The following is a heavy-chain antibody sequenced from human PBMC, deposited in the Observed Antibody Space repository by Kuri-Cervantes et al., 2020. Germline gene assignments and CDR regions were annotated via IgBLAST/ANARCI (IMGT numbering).Heavy chain of an antibody. D-gene: IGHD5-18*01. V-gene: IGHV4-30-4*01. CDR1: GGSVSSGDYY. CDR3: VRHGRIQLWLPEFDY. J-gene: IGHJ4*02. Sequence: LRPSCTVSGGSVSSGDYYWSWIRQPPGKGREWIGYIYYSGRTYYNSSLKSRVTISVDTSKTQFSLKLSSVTAADTAVYYCVRHGRIQLWLPEFDYWGQGTLVTVSS. CDR2: IYYSGRT.